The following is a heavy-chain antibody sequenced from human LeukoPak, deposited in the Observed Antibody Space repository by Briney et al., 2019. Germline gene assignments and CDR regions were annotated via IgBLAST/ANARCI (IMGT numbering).Heavy chain of an antibody. D-gene: IGHD3-10*01. CDR3: ARGPRFTYYYGSGSYQY. CDR1: GGSLRDYY. V-gene: IGHV4-34*01. CDR2: INQGRST. Sequence: SETLSLTCAVYGGSLRDYYWRWIRQPPGKGLEWIGEINQGRSTTYNPSLKSRVTISVDTSKSQFFLMLNSVTAADTAVYYCARGPRFTYYYGSGSYQYWGQGALVTVSS. J-gene: IGHJ4*02.